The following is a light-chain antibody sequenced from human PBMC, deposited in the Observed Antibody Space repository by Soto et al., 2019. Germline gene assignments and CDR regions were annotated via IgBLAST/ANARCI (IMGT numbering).Light chain of an antibody. V-gene: IGLV1-51*01. CDR2: DTS. CDR1: TSNIGNYH. J-gene: IGLJ2*01. Sequence: QSVLTQPPSVSAAPGQKVTISCSGSTSNIGNYHVCWYQHVPGRAPKVLIYDTSKRPSGIPDRFSGSKSGTSATLDIAGLQTGDEADYYCGTWDTSLRVGVFGGGTKLTVL. CDR3: GTWDTSLRVGV.